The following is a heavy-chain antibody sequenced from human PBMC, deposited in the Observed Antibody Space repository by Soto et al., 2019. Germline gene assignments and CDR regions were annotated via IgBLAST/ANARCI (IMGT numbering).Heavy chain of an antibody. CDR1: GGTFSSYA. CDR2: IIPIFGTA. D-gene: IGHD2-2*01. J-gene: IGHJ3*02. CDR3: ARDSSPIVVVPAAIRGDAFDI. Sequence: ASVKVSCKASGGTFSSYAISWVRQAPGQGLEWMGGIIPIFGTANYAQKFQGRVTITADESTSTAYMELSSLRSEDTAVYYCARDSSPIVVVPAAIRGDAFDIWGQGTMVTVSS. V-gene: IGHV1-69*13.